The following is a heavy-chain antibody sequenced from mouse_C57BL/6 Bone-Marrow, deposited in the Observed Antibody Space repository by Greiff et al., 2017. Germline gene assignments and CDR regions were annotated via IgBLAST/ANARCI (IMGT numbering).Heavy chain of an antibody. D-gene: IGHD1-2*01. V-gene: IGHV1-19*01. CDR2: INPYNGGT. J-gene: IGHJ2*01. CDR1: GYTFTDYY. CDR3: APTALFDY. Sequence: EVQLQQSGPVLVKPGASVKMSCKASGYTFTDYYMNWVKQSHGKSLEWIGVINPYNGGTSYNQKLKGKAPLTVDKSSSTAYMELNSLTSEDSAVYYCAPTALFDYWGQGTTLTVSS.